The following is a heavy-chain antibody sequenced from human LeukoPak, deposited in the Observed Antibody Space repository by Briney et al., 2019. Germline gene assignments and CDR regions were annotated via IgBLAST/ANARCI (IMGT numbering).Heavy chain of an antibody. CDR2: IYHSGST. CDR3: ARGNIAAAGLDY. J-gene: IGHJ4*02. D-gene: IGHD6-13*01. Sequence: PSETLSLTYAVSGASISSSNWWSWVRRSPGKGLEWIGEIYHSGSTNYNPSLKSRATISIDKSKNQFSLRLSSVTAADTAVYYCARGNIAAAGLDYWGQGTLVTVSS. CDR1: GASISSSNW. V-gene: IGHV4-4*02.